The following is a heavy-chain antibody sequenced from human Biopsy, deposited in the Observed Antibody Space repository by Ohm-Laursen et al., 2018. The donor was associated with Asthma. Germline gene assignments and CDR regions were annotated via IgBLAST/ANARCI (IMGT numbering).Heavy chain of an antibody. J-gene: IGHJ4*02. CDR1: GGTFNTYV. V-gene: IGHV1-69*01. Sequence: SSVKVSCKSLGGTFNTYVIGWVRQAPGQGLEWMGGINSVFGTTTYPQKFQDRVTITADDSTSTVYMELGSLRSEDTVVYYCARKAGSCISRTCYSLDFWGQGTLVTVSS. CDR3: ARKAGSCISRTCYSLDF. CDR2: INSVFGTT. D-gene: IGHD2-2*01.